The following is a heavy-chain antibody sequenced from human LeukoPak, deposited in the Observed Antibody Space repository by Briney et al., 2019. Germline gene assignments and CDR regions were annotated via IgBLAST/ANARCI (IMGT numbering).Heavy chain of an antibody. CDR1: GFTASINY. Sequence: GGSPRLSCAASGFTASINYMSWVRQAPRQGLEWVSVIYSGGNTYYPDSVKGRFTISRDNSKNTLYLQMNSLRVDDTAVYYCARVSGSSLLSPMDVWGQGTTVTVSS. CDR2: IYSGGNT. CDR3: ARVSGSSLLSPMDV. J-gene: IGHJ6*02. V-gene: IGHV3-53*01. D-gene: IGHD2/OR15-2a*01.